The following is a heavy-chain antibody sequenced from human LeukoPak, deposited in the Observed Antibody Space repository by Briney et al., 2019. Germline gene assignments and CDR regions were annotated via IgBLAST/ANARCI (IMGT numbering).Heavy chain of an antibody. Sequence: GASVKVSCKVSGYTLTELSMHWVRQAPGKGLEWMGGFDPEDGETIYAQKFQGRVTMTEDTSTDTAYMELSSLRSEDTAVYYCARGGCSGGSCYPTWGSTWYYGMDVWGQGTTVTVSS. CDR3: ARGGCSGGSCYPTWGSTWYYGMDV. J-gene: IGHJ6*02. V-gene: IGHV1-24*01. CDR2: FDPEDGET. CDR1: GYTLTELS. D-gene: IGHD2-15*01.